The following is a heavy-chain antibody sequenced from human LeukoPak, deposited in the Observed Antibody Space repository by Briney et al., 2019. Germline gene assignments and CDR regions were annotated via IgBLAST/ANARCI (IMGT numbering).Heavy chain of an antibody. V-gene: IGHV3-53*01. CDR3: ARDRGYSVYDIDGMDV. Sequence: GGSLRLSCAASGFTLSSNYMSWVSQAPGKGLEWVSVIYSGGSTYYPGSVKGRFTISRENSKDTPYLQLNSLRAEDTAVYYCARDRGYSVYDIDGMDVWGKGTTVTVSS. CDR1: GFTLSSNY. CDR2: IYSGGST. J-gene: IGHJ6*04. D-gene: IGHD5/OR15-5a*01.